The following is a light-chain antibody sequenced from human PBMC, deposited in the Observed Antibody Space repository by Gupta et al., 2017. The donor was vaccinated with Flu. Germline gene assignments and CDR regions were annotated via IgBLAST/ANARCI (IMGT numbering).Light chain of an antibody. CDR2: GAS. V-gene: IGKV3-15*01. Sequence: EIVMTQSPATLSVSPGERATLSCRASQSVSSNLAWYQQKPGQAPRPLIYGASTRATGIPARFSGSGSGTEFTLIISNLQSEDFAVYYCQQYNNWPGTFGQGTKVEIK. J-gene: IGKJ2*02. CDR3: QQYNNWPGT. CDR1: QSVSSN.